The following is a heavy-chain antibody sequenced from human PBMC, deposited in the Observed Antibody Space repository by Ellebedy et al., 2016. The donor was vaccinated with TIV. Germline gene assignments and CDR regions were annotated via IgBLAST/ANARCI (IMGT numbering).Heavy chain of an antibody. Sequence: GSLRLXXTVSGDSISTYYWSWIRQAPGKGLEWIGYIYYSGNSNYNPSLKSRATISIDTSKNQFSLRLTSVTAADTAVYFCARDSGSYYRFDKWGQGTLVTVSS. CDR3: ARDSGSYYRFDK. J-gene: IGHJ4*02. CDR2: IYYSGNS. V-gene: IGHV4-59*01. CDR1: GDSISTYY. D-gene: IGHD3-10*01.